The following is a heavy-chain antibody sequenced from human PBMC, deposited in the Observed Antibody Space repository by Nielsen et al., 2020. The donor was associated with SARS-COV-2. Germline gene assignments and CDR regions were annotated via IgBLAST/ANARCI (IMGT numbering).Heavy chain of an antibody. Sequence: SETLSLTCTVSGDSITFSGSYWTWIRHHPLRGLEWLGHRSHDGNTYYNPSLQSRVVISVDKSMNHFSLRLSSVTAADTALYFCVRGTVFFDSWGQGARVTVSS. D-gene: IGHD3/OR15-3a*01. CDR1: GDSITFSGSY. CDR3: VRGTVFFDS. J-gene: IGHJ5*01. V-gene: IGHV4-31*03. CDR2: RSHDGNT.